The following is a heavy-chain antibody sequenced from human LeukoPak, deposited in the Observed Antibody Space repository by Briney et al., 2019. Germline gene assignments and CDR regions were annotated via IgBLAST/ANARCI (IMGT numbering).Heavy chain of an antibody. Sequence: GASVKVSCKASGGTFSSYAISWVRQAPGQGLEWMGGIIPMFGTANYAQKFQGRVTITADESTSTAYMELSSLRSEDTAVYYCARDRERYYYDSSGYYPITFDYWGQGTLVTVSS. D-gene: IGHD3-22*01. CDR3: ARDRERYYYDSSGYYPITFDY. V-gene: IGHV1-69*13. J-gene: IGHJ4*02. CDR1: GGTFSSYA. CDR2: IIPMFGTA.